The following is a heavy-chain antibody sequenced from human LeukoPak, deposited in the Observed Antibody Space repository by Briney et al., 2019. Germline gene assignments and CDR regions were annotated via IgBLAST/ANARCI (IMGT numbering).Heavy chain of an antibody. CDR1: GFPFGVLA. CDR2: IKTKADNYAT. D-gene: IGHD6-25*01. CDR3: THPAYYYGLDV. Sequence: GGSLKLSCAASGFPFGVLALPGAPRASGGGWGGFGRIKTKADNYATAYDASVKGRFTISRDDSKNTAYLQMNSLKIEDTAVYYCTHPAYYYGLDVWGKGTTVTVSS. J-gene: IGHJ6*04. V-gene: IGHV3-73*01.